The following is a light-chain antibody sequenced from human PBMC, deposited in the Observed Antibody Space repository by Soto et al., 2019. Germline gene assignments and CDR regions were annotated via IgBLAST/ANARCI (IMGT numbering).Light chain of an antibody. CDR3: QQYSANWT. V-gene: IGKV1-5*03. CDR2: KAS. J-gene: IGKJ1*01. CDR1: QSISSW. Sequence: DIQMTQSPSTLSASVGDRVTITCRASQSISSWLAWYQQKPGTAPKLLIYKASTLQSGVPSRFSGSGSGTEFTLTISSLQPDDFATYYCQQYSANWTFGQGTKVAIK.